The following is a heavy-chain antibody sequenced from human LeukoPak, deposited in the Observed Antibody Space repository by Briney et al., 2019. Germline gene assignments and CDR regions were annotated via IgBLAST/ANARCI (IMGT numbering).Heavy chain of an antibody. J-gene: IGHJ6*03. D-gene: IGHD6-13*01. CDR1: GGSISSYY. V-gene: IGHV4-4*07. CDR3: ARVVVNSSSSYYYYYMDV. Sequence: PSETLSLTCTVSGGSISSYYWSWLRQPAGKGLEWIGRIYTSGSTNYNPSLKSRVTISVDKSKNQFSLKLSSVTAADTAVYYCARVVVNSSSSYYYYYMDVWGKGTTVTVSS. CDR2: IYTSGST.